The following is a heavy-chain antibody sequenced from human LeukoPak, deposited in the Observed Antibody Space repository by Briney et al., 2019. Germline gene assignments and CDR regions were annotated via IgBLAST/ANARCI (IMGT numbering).Heavy chain of an antibody. CDR3: ARGLHSGPDY. D-gene: IGHD3/OR15-3a*01. Sequence: QTGGSLRLSCVVSGLTFSDHWIHWVRQPPGKGLVWVSRIYNDGSATTYAASLRGRFTISRDISKNTLHLQMHSLRAEDTAVYFCARGLHSGPDYWGQGTLVTVSS. J-gene: IGHJ4*02. V-gene: IGHV3-74*01. CDR2: IYNDGSAT. CDR1: GLTFSDHW.